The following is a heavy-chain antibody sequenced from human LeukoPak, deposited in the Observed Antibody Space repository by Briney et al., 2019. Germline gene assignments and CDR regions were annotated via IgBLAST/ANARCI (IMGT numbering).Heavy chain of an antibody. D-gene: IGHD2-15*01. CDR1: GFSFGSYA. CDR2: VSSSDDGR. V-gene: IGHV3-23*01. CDR3: AKAPVTSCRGAFCYPFDY. J-gene: IGHJ4*02. Sequence: GGSLRLSCATSGFSFGSYAMSWVRQAPGKGLEWVSAVSSSDDGRYYAASVRGRFTISRDTSRSTLYLQMNSLRAEDAAVYYCAKAPVTSCRGAFCYPFDYWGQGTLVTVSS.